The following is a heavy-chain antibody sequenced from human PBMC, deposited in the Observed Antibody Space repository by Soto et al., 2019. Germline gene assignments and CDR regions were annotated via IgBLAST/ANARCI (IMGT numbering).Heavy chain of an antibody. CDR3: ARGKRGITMVRGVTAGLFYFDY. Sequence: PSETLSLTCAVYGGSFSGYYWSWIRQPPGKGLEWIGEINHSGSTNYNPSLKSRVTISVDTSKNQFSLKLSSVTAADTAVYYCARGKRGITMVRGVTAGLFYFDYWGQGTLVTVSS. CDR1: GGSFSGYY. CDR2: INHSGST. J-gene: IGHJ4*02. D-gene: IGHD3-10*01. V-gene: IGHV4-34*01.